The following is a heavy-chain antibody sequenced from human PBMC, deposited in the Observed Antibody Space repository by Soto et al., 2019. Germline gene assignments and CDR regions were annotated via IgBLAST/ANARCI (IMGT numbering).Heavy chain of an antibody. CDR1: GGSISDGYY. D-gene: IGHD3-22*01. CDR3: ARRDRSGFSYWLDT. Sequence: TLSLTGTVSGGSISDGYYWSWIRQHPGKGLEWIGSISDSGSTSYNPSLKSRLTISVDTSKNQFSLNLRSVTAADTAVYYCARRDRSGFSYWLDTWGQGTLVTVSS. V-gene: IGHV4-31*03. CDR2: ISDSGST. J-gene: IGHJ5*02.